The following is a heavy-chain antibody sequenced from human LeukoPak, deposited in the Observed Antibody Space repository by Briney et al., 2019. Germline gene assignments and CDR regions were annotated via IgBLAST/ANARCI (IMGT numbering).Heavy chain of an antibody. D-gene: IGHD2-15*01. CDR2: IIPIFGTA. V-gene: IGHV1-69*13. CDR3: ARDGYCSGGSCYTSYAFDI. CDR1: GGTFSSYA. Sequence: SVKVSCKASGGTFSSYAISWVRQAPGQGLEWMGGIIPIFGTANYAQKFQGRVTITADESTSTAYMELSNLRSEDTAVYYCARDGYCSGGSCYTSYAFDIWGQGTMVTVSS. J-gene: IGHJ3*02.